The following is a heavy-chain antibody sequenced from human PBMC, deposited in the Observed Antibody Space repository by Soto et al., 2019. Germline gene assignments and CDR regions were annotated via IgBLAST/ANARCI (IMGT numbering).Heavy chain of an antibody. CDR1: GFTFSSSA. Sequence: QMHLVQSGPAVKRPGTSLKVSCKAHGFTFSSSAVQWVRKARGQPLEWIGWIVLGNGNTNYAQKFQQRVPITRDMSTSTAYMEVRSLTYEDTAVYYCATSIGTIGWYWFDTWGQGTLVTVSS. CDR2: IVLGNGNT. D-gene: IGHD6-19*01. CDR3: ATSIGTIGWYWFDT. J-gene: IGHJ5*02. V-gene: IGHV1-58*01.